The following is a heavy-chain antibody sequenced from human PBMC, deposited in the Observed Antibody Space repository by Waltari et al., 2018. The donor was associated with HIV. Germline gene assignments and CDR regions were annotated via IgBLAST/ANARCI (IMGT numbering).Heavy chain of an antibody. CDR2: IWYDGSNK. V-gene: IGHV3-33*01. J-gene: IGHJ6*02. D-gene: IGHD7-27*01. CDR3: ARGIPQGSWGHYYFGMDV. Sequence: QVLLVEAGGGAVHPERSLRLSVAPSGFTLRRRALRCHPQGPGKGLEWVAVIWYDGSNKYYADSVKGRFTISRDNPKNTLYLQMNSLRAEDTAVYYCARGIPQGSWGHYYFGMDVWGQGTTVTVSS. CDR1: GFTLRRRA.